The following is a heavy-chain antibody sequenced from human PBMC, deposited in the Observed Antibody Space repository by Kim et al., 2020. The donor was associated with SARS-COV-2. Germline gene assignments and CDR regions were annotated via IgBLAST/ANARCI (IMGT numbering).Heavy chain of an antibody. V-gene: IGHV3-48*03. Sequence: GGSLRLSCAASGFTFRSYEMNWVRQAPGKGLEWVSYISSSSNSKYYADSVKGRFTISRDNAKDSLYLQMNGLRAEDTAVYYCAREVLVSPDAFDILGQGTMVTVSS. D-gene: IGHD2-2*01. CDR3: AREVLVSPDAFDI. J-gene: IGHJ3*02. CDR1: GFTFRSYE. CDR2: ISSSSNSK.